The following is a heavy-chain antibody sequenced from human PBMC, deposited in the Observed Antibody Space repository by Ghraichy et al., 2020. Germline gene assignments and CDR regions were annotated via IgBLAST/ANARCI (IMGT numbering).Heavy chain of an antibody. Sequence: GGSLRLSCAVSGFTFSSYAMNWVRQAPGKGLEWVSGISGSGGSTYYADSVKGRFTISRDISKNTLYLQMHSLRAEDTAVYFCAKASSSFLDYFDYWGQGTLVTVSS. J-gene: IGHJ4*02. CDR2: ISGSGGST. D-gene: IGHD6-6*01. CDR3: AKASSSFLDYFDY. CDR1: GFTFSSYA. V-gene: IGHV3-23*01.